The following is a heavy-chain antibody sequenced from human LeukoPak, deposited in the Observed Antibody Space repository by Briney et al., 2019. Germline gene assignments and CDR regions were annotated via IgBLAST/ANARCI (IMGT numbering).Heavy chain of an antibody. Sequence: SETLSLTCTVSGGSVSSSSYYWGWIRQPPVKGLEWIGSIYYSGSTYYNPSLKSRVSISVDTSKNQFSLKLSSVTAADTAVYYCARAGIAAAGNRWFDPWGQGTLVTVSS. D-gene: IGHD6-13*01. CDR1: GGSVSSSSYY. CDR2: IYYSGST. V-gene: IGHV4-39*07. CDR3: ARAGIAAAGNRWFDP. J-gene: IGHJ5*02.